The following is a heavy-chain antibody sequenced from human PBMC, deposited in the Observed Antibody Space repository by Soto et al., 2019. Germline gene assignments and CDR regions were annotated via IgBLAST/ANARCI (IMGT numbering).Heavy chain of an antibody. CDR3: APAGDYYDSSGPFDY. V-gene: IGHV3-23*01. Sequence: LRLSCAGSGFTFSSYAMSWFRQAPGKGLEWVSAISGSGGSTYYADSVKGRFTISRDNSKNTLYLQMNSLRAEDTAVYYCAPAGDYYDSSGPFDYWAQGTLVTVS. J-gene: IGHJ4*02. D-gene: IGHD3-22*01. CDR1: GFTFSSYA. CDR2: ISGSGGST.